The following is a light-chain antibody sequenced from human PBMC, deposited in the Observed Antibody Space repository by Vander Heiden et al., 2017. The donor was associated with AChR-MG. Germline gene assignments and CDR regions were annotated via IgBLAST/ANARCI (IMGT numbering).Light chain of an antibody. CDR2: EVS. Sequence: DIVMTQTPLSLSVTPGQAASISCKSSESLLFSDGRTHLYWHVQKPGQSPHLLIYEVSNRFSGVPDRFSGSGSGTDFTLKISRVEAEDVGVYYCRQSIHLPVTFGQGTKVEIK. V-gene: IGKV2D-29*02. J-gene: IGKJ1*01. CDR3: RQSIHLPVT. CDR1: ESLLFSDGRTH.